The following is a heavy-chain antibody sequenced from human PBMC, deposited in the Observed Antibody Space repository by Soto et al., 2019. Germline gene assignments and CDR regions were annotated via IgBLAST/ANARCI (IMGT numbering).Heavy chain of an antibody. D-gene: IGHD3-10*01. CDR3: AREGTRGFGSRMYFDY. Sequence: QVQLVQSGAEVKKPGSSVKVSCKASGGTFSSYAISWVRQSPGQGLEWMGGIIPIFGTANYAQKFQGRVTITADESTSTAYMELSSLRSEDTAVYYCAREGTRGFGSRMYFDYWGQGTLVTVSS. V-gene: IGHV1-69*01. CDR1: GGTFSSYA. J-gene: IGHJ4*02. CDR2: IIPIFGTA.